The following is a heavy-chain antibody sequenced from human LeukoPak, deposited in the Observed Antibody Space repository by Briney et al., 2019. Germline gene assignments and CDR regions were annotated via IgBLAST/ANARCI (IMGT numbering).Heavy chain of an antibody. CDR3: AKDPPCDDYGDYVEDY. Sequence: GGSLRLSCAASGFTFGSYAMSWVRQAPGKGLEWVSAISGSGGSTYYADSVKGRFTISRDNSKDTLYLQMNSLRAEDTVVYYCAKDPPCDDYGDYVEDYWGQGTLVTVSS. J-gene: IGHJ4*02. CDR2: ISGSGGST. CDR1: GFTFGSYA. D-gene: IGHD4-17*01. V-gene: IGHV3-23*01.